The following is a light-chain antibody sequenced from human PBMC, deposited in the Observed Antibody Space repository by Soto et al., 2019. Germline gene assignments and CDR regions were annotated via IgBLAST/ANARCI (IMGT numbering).Light chain of an antibody. V-gene: IGLV1-44*01. CDR1: SSNIGSKT. CDR3: AAWDDTLNGWV. J-gene: IGLJ3*02. Sequence: QSVLTQPPSASGTPGQRVTISCSGSSSNIGSKTVNWYQQLPGTAPKVLIYSNNQRPSGVPDRFSGSKSGTSGSLAISGLQSEDEADYYCAAWDDTLNGWVFGGWTKLTVL. CDR2: SNN.